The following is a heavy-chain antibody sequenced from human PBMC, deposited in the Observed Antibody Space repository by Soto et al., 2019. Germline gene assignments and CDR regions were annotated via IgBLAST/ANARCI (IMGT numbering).Heavy chain of an antibody. J-gene: IGHJ4*02. D-gene: IGHD1-26*01. CDR2: INQDGNNK. CDR3: AKDSGSYFTADY. CDR1: GFTFNKYW. V-gene: IGHV3-7*01. Sequence: PGGSLRLSCAASGFTFNKYWMTWVRQAPGKGPEWVASINQDGNNKQYVDSVKGRFTISRDNAENTLSLQMNSLRAEDTAIYYCAKDSGSYFTADYWGQGTLVTVSS.